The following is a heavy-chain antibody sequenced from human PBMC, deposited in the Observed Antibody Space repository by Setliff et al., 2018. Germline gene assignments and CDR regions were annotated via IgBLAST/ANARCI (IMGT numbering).Heavy chain of an antibody. V-gene: IGHV1-3*01. CDR3: ARAPLMVVVPPDAHRFDP. J-gene: IGHJ5*02. CDR2: INADNGNT. Sequence: ASVKVSCKTSGYTFTNYAIHWVRQAPGQRLQWMGWINADNGNTKYSQEFQGRVTITRDTSTSTAYMELRNLRSDDTALYYCARAPLMVVVPPDAHRFDPWGQGTLVTVSS. CDR1: GYTFTNYA. D-gene: IGHD2-2*01.